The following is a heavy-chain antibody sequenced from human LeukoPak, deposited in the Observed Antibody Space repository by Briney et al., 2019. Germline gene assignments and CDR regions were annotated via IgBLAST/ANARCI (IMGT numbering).Heavy chain of an antibody. D-gene: IGHD2-21*02. V-gene: IGHV3-21*04. Sequence: PGGSLRLSCAASGFTFSSYSMNWVRQAPGKGLEWVSSISSSSSYIYYADSVKGRFTISRDNAKNSLYLQMNSLRAEDTALYYCARASTYCGGDCYSGDFDYWGQGTLVTVSS. J-gene: IGHJ4*02. CDR3: ARASTYCGGDCYSGDFDY. CDR2: ISSSSSYI. CDR1: GFTFSSYS.